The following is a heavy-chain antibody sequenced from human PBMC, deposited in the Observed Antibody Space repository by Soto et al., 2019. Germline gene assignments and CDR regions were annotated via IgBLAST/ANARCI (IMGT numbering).Heavy chain of an antibody. J-gene: IGHJ6*02. CDR3: ARTGALLWFGEEDLQTYYYYGMDV. CDR2: ISYDGSNK. Sequence: PGGSLRPSCAASGFTFSSYAMHWVRQAPGKGLEWVAVISYDGSNKYYADSVKGRFTISRDNSKNTLYLQMNSLRAEDTAVYYCARTGALLWFGEEDLQTYYYYGMDVWGQGTTVTVSS. V-gene: IGHV3-30-3*01. D-gene: IGHD3-10*01. CDR1: GFTFSSYA.